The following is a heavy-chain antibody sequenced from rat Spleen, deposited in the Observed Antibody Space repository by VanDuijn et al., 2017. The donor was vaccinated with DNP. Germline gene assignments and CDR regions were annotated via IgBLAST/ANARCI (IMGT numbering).Heavy chain of an antibody. CDR3: TSYYSGDFHY. CDR1: GFSPTSYH. Sequence: QVQLKESGPGLVQPSQTLSLTCTVSGFSPTSYHVTWVRQPPGKGLEWMGVMWTGGGTAYNSLLESRLSITRDTSKSQVFLKMNSLQTEDTAIDYCTSYYSGDFHYWGQGVMVTVSS. J-gene: IGHJ2*01. CDR2: MWTGGGT. V-gene: IGHV2-43*01. D-gene: IGHD1-1*01.